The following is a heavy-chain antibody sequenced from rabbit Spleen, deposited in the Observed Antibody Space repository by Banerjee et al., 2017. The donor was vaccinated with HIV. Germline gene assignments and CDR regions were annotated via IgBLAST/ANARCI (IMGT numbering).Heavy chain of an antibody. CDR2: INGITGKA. CDR1: GFSFSNKVV. Sequence: QEQLVESGGGLVKPEGSLTLTCTASGFSFSNKVVMCWVRQAPGKGLEWIACINGITGKALYASWAKGRFTLSKTSSTTVTLQMTSLTAADTATYFCARDMVAVIGWNFKLWGPGTLVTVS. V-gene: IGHV1S45*01. J-gene: IGHJ4*01. D-gene: IGHD6-1*01. CDR3: ARDMVAVIGWNFKL.